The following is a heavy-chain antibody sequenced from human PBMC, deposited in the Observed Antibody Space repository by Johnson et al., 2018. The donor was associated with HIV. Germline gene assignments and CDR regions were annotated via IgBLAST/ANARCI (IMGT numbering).Heavy chain of an antibody. CDR1: GFTFSDHY. D-gene: IGHD2-2*01. V-gene: IGHV3-72*01. CDR2: TRNKANSYTT. Sequence: VQLVESGGGLVQPGGSLRLACAASGFTFSDHYMDWVRQAPGKGLEWVGRTRNKANSYTTEYAASVKGRFTISRDDSKNSLYLQINSLKTEDTAVYYCARGDGISTSCPRNAVDIWGQGTMVTVSS. CDR3: ARGDGISTSCPRNAVDI. J-gene: IGHJ3*02.